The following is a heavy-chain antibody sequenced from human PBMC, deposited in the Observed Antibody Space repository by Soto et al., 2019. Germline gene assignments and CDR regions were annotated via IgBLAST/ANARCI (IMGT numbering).Heavy chain of an antibody. J-gene: IGHJ5*01. CDR3: ARLGYFDDSGYSYFDS. Sequence: EVQLVESGGGLVRPGGSLRLSCGVSGFIVSRSYMTWVRQAPGKGLEWVSSLYSGGSSYYSDSVKGRFTISRDNSENTLSLQMNSLRAEDTAVYYCARLGYFDDSGYSYFDSRGHGTLVTVSS. V-gene: IGHV3-53*01. CDR2: LYSGGSS. CDR1: GFIVSRSY. D-gene: IGHD3-22*01.